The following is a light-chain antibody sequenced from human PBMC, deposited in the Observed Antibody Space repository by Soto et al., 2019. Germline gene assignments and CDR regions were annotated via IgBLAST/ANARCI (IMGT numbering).Light chain of an antibody. V-gene: IGKV1-5*03. CDR3: QQNNSHHT. CDR2: SKS. CDR1: QTISSW. Sequence: DIQMTQSPSTLSGSVGDRVTITCRASQTISSWLALYQQKPGTAPKILIESKSSLDSAVPSRFSGSGSETEFTLTILSLQPDDFATYHRQQNNSHHTFGQGTRLEIK. J-gene: IGKJ5*01.